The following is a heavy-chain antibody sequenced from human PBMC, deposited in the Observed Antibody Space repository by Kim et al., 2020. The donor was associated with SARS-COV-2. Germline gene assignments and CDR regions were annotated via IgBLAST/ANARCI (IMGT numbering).Heavy chain of an antibody. Sequence: GGSLRLSCAASGFTFSSYGMHWVRQAPGKGLEWVAVISYDGSNKYYADSVKGRFTISRDNSKNTLYLQMNSLRADDTAVYYCAKDLAYSWGSYYIYWG. CDR3: AKDLAYSWGSYYIY. V-gene: IGHV3-30*18. CDR2: ISYDGSNK. CDR1: GFTFSSYG. D-gene: IGHD3-16*01. J-gene: IGHJ4*01.